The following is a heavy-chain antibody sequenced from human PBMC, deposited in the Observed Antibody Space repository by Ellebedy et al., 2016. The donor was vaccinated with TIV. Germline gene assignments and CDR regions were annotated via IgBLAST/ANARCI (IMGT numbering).Heavy chain of an antibody. CDR3: ARGSLGYCSSTSCYGG. D-gene: IGHD2-2*01. CDR1: GFTFTNYY. J-gene: IGHJ4*02. Sequence: ASVKVSCXASGFTFTNYYMHWVRQAPGQGLEWMGWINPNSGGTNYAQRFQGRVTMTRNTSISTAYMELSSLRSEDTAVYYCARGSLGYCSSTSCYGGWGQGTLVTVSS. V-gene: IGHV1-2*02. CDR2: INPNSGGT.